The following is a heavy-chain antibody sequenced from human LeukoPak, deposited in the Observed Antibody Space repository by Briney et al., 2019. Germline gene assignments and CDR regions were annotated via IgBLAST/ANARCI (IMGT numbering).Heavy chain of an antibody. CDR1: GGSISSYY. Sequence: SETLSLTCTVSGGSISSYYWSWIRQPPGKELEWIGYIYYSGSTNYNPSLKSRVTISVDTSKNQFSLKLSSVTAADTAVYYCARTSSRVAAAGGFDYWGQGTLVTVSS. V-gene: IGHV4-59*01. D-gene: IGHD6-13*01. CDR3: ARTSSRVAAAGGFDY. J-gene: IGHJ4*02. CDR2: IYYSGST.